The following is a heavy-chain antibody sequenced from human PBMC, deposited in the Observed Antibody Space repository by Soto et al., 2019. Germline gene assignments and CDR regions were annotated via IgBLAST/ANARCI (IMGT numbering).Heavy chain of an antibody. CDR3: ARDPYSGSYLGGYNWFDP. D-gene: IGHD1-26*01. V-gene: IGHV4-38-2*02. J-gene: IGHJ5*02. CDR1: GYSSSSGYY. Sequence: LETLGHTCPVSGYSSSSGYYCDWIKQPPSKGLEWIGSIYHSVSTYYNPSLKSRVTITVDTSKNQFSLKLSSVTAADTAVYYCARDPYSGSYLGGYNWFDPWGQGTLVTVSS. CDR2: IYHSVST.